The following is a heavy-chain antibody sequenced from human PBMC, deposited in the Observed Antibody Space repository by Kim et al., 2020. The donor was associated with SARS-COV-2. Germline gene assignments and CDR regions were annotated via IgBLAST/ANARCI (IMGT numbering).Heavy chain of an antibody. V-gene: IGHV3-33*08. CDR3: ARASIAVAGTDYYYGMDV. CDR1: GFTFSSYG. D-gene: IGHD6-19*01. Sequence: GGSLRLSCAASGFTFSSYGMHWVRQAPGKGLEWVAVIWYDGSNKYYADSVKGRFTISRDNSKNTLYLQMNSLRAEDTAVYYCARASIAVAGTDYYYGMDVWGQGTTVTVSS. CDR2: IWYDGSNK. J-gene: IGHJ6*02.